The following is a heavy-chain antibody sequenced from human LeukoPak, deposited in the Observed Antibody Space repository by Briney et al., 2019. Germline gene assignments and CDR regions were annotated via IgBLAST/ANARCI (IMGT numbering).Heavy chain of an antibody. Sequence: GGSLRLSCAASGFSFSTYWMHWVRQAAGKWLEWVANIKQDGSEKYYVDSVKGRFTISGDNAKNSLYLQMNSLRAEDTAVYYCARNSGSHPWGQGTLVTVSS. V-gene: IGHV3-7*01. CDR1: GFSFSTYW. CDR3: ARNSGSHP. D-gene: IGHD3-10*01. CDR2: IKQDGSEK. J-gene: IGHJ5*02.